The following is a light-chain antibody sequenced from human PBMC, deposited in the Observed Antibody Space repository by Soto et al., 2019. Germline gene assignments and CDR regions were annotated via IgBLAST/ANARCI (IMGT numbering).Light chain of an antibody. CDR2: GAS. V-gene: IGKV3-20*01. CDR1: QSVSSSY. Sequence: EIVLTHSPGTLSLSPGERATLSCRAIQSVSSSYLAWYQQKPGQAPRLLIYGASSRATGIPDRFSGSGSGTDFTLTISRMEPEDFAVYYCQQYDSSPKTFGQGTKVDIK. CDR3: QQYDSSPKT. J-gene: IGKJ1*01.